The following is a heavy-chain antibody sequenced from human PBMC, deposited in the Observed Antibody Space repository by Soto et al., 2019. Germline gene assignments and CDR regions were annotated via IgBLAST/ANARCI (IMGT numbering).Heavy chain of an antibody. V-gene: IGHV1-18*01. CDR3: ARAVENPPGRFLEWLFDYYYGMDV. J-gene: IGHJ6*02. CDR2: ISAYNGNT. CDR1: GYTFTSYG. Sequence: ASVKVSFKASGYTFTSYGISWVRQAPGQGLEWMGWISAYNGNTNYAQKLQGRVTMTTDTSTSTAYMELRSLRSDDTAVYYCARAVENPPGRFLEWLFDYYYGMDVWGQGTTVTVSS. D-gene: IGHD3-3*01.